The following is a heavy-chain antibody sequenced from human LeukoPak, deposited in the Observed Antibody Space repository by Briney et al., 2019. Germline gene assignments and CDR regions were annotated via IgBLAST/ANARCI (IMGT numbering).Heavy chain of an antibody. D-gene: IGHD3-10*01. CDR3: AKDPVTMVHQY. Sequence: PGGSLRLSYAASGFTLSNYAMSWVRQAPGKGLEWVSAISGSGSSTYHADSVKGRFTISRDNSKNTLYLQMNSLRAEDTAVYYCAKDPVTMVHQYCGKGTLVTVSS. CDR1: GFTLSNYA. CDR2: ISGSGSST. V-gene: IGHV3-23*01. J-gene: IGHJ1*01.